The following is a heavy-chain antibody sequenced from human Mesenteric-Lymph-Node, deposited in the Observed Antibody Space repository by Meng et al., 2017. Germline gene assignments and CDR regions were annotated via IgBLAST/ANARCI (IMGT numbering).Heavy chain of an antibody. CDR2: INGGNGNT. Sequence: QVHLVQSGAEVKTPGASVKVSCKASGYTFTTYAVHWVRQAPGQRLEWMGWINGGNGNTKSSQKFQDRVTINRDTSASTTYMELSSLRSEDTAVYYCARGGSKGAFDIWGQGTMVTVSS. J-gene: IGHJ3*02. CDR3: ARGGSKGAFDI. CDR1: GYTFTTYA. D-gene: IGHD5-12*01. V-gene: IGHV1-3*01.